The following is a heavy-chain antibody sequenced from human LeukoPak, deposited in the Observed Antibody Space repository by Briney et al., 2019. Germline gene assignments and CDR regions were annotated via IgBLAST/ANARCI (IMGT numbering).Heavy chain of an antibody. CDR1: GFIFSTYG. D-gene: IGHD2-15*01. V-gene: IGHV3-30*18. CDR3: AKDGCSGGSCQADY. Sequence: PGRSLRLSCVASGFIFSTYGMHWVRQAPGKGLEWVAVISSDASNQHYTDSVKGRFAISRDNSRNTLYMQMNSLRYEDTGVYYCAKDGCSGGSCQADYWGQGTLVTVSS. J-gene: IGHJ4*02. CDR2: ISSDASNQ.